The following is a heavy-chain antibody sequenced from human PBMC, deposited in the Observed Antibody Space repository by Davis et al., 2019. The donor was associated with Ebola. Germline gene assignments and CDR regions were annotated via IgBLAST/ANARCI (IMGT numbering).Heavy chain of an antibody. CDR1: GGSFSGYY. CDR2: IYHSGST. D-gene: IGHD3-3*01. CDR3: ARGRFLEWAIDY. Sequence: MPSETLSLTCAVYGGSFSGYYWSWIRQPPGKGLEWIGEIYHSGSTNYNPSLKSRVTISVDTSKNQFSLKLSSVTAADTAVYYCARGRFLEWAIDYWGQGTLVTVSS. J-gene: IGHJ4*02. V-gene: IGHV4-34*01.